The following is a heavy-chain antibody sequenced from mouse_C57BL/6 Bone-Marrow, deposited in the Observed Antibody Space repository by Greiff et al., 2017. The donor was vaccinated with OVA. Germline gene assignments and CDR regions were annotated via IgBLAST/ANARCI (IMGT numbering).Heavy chain of an antibody. Sequence: VKLMESGAEVVRPGASVKLSCKASGYTFTDPYINWVKQRPGQGLEWIARIYPGRGNTSYNETFKGKATLPAETPSNTAYMQRSSLTSDDSAVYFCARDEGYCFEYGGQGTTLTVSS. CDR3: ARDEGYCFEY. J-gene: IGHJ2*01. CDR2: IYPGRGNT. V-gene: IGHV1-76*01. CDR1: GYTFTDPY.